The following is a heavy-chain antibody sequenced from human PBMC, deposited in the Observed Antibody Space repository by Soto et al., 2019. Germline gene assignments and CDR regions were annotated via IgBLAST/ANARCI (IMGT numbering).Heavy chain of an antibody. CDR1: GYTFSSYY. V-gene: IGHV1-46*01. CDR2: INPSGGST. J-gene: IGHJ6*02. D-gene: IGHD5-12*01. Sequence: ASVKVSCKASGYTFSSYYIHWVRQAPGQGLEWMAMINPSGGSTTYTQKFQGRVTMTTDTSTSTAYMELTSLRSDDTAVYYCARDSGSRDIASYFYYYNNMDVWGQGTTVTVSS. CDR3: ARDSGSRDIASYFYYYNNMDV.